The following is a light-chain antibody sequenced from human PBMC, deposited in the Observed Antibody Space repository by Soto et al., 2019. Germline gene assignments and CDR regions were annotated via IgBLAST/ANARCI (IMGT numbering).Light chain of an antibody. J-gene: IGKJ3*01. CDR3: QQYYSYPPFT. Sequence: AIRMTQSPSSLSASTGDRVTITCRASQGISSYLAWYQQKPGKAPKLLIYAASTLQSGVPSRFSGSGSGTDFTLTISRLQSEDFATYYCQQYYSYPPFTFGPGTKVDIK. CDR2: AAS. V-gene: IGKV1-8*01. CDR1: QGISSY.